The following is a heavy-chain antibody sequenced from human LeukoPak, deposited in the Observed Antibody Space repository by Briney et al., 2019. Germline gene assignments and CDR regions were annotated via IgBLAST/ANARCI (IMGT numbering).Heavy chain of an antibody. CDR1: AFGFSRYW. D-gene: IGHD3-22*01. V-gene: IGHV3-74*01. CDR2: IYRDGSTT. Sequence: GGSLILSCAASAFGFSRYWVHWVRQAPGTGLKWVSRIYRDGSTTDYADSVKGRFSISRDNAKNSLYLQMNSLRAEDTAVYYCACSEYYYDSSGYYFDYWGQGTLVTVSS. CDR3: ACSEYYYDSSGYYFDY. J-gene: IGHJ4*02.